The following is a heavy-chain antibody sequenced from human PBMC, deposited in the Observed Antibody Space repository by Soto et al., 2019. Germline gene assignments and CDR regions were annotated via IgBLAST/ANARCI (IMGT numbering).Heavy chain of an antibody. J-gene: IGHJ5*02. CDR2: ISYDGSSP. CDR3: ARDHVVSRNWFDP. V-gene: IGHV3-30-3*01. CDR1: GFRFSFYA. D-gene: IGHD2-21*01. Sequence: GGSLRLSCAASGFRFSFYAIHWVRQAPGKGLEWVSFISYDGSSPYYADSVKGRFTISRDNSKNTLYLQMNSLRAEDTAVYYCARDHVVSRNWFDPWGQGTLVTVSS.